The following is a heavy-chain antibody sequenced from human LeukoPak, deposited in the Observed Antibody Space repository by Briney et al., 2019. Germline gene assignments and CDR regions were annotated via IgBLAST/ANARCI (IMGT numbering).Heavy chain of an antibody. CDR1: GGTFSIYA. D-gene: IGHD6-13*01. CDR3: ARGDIAAAGDYYYYYYMDV. V-gene: IGHV1-69*05. CDR2: IIPIFGTA. J-gene: IGHJ6*03. Sequence: SVTVSCKASGGTFSIYAISWVRQAPGQGLEWMGGIIPIFGTANYAQKFQGRVTITTDESTSTAYMELSSLRSEDTAVYYCARGDIAAAGDYYYYYYMDVWGKGTTVTVSS.